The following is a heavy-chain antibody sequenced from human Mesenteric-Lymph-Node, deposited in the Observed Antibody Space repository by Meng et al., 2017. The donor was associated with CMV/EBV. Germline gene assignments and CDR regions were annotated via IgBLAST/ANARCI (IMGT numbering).Heavy chain of an antibody. CDR2: ISAYNGNT. CDR3: ARVGSNYFPTRI. J-gene: IGHJ4*02. CDR1: GYTFTSYG. V-gene: IGHV1-18*01. D-gene: IGHD4-11*01. Sequence: ASVKVSCKASGYTFTSYGISWVRQAPGQGLEWMGWISAYNGNTNYAQKLQGRVTMTTDTSTSTAYVELRSLRSDDTAVYYCARVGSNYFPTRIWGQGTLVTVSS.